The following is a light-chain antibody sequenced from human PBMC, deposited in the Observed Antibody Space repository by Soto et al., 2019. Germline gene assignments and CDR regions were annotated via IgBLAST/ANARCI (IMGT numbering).Light chain of an antibody. CDR1: QDISNY. CDR2: DAS. V-gene: IGKV1-33*01. CDR3: QQYDSVPLFT. J-gene: IGKJ3*01. Sequence: DIPMTQSPSSLSASVGDRVTITCQASQDISNYLNWYQQKPGKAPKLLIYDASNLETGVPSRFSGSGSGTDFIFTISSLQPEDFATYYCQQYDSVPLFTFGPGTKVDIK.